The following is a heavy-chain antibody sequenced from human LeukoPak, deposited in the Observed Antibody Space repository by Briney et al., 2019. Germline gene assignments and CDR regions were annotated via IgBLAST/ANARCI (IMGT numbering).Heavy chain of an antibody. D-gene: IGHD3-22*01. Sequence: TGGSLRLSCAASGFTFSRYGMHWVRQAPGKGLEWVAVIWYDGSNKYYAESVKGRFTISRDNPKNTLHLQMNSLRAEDTAVYYCARDPPMYYYDEPGSRDAFDIWGQGTMVTVSS. V-gene: IGHV3-33*01. CDR2: IWYDGSNK. J-gene: IGHJ3*02. CDR3: ARDPPMYYYDEPGSRDAFDI. CDR1: GFTFSRYG.